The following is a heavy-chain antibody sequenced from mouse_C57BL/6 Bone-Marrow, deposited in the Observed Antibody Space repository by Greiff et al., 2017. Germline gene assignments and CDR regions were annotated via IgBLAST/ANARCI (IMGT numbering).Heavy chain of an antibody. CDR2: FHPYNDDT. CDR1: GYTFTTYP. CDR3: ASKGNSNHWYFDV. Sequence: VQLQQSGAELVKPGASVKMSCKASGYTFTTYPIEWMKQNHGKSLEWIGNFHPYNDDTKYNEKFKGKATLTVEKSSSTVYLELSRLTSDDSAVYYCASKGNSNHWYFDVWGTGTTVTVSS. D-gene: IGHD2-5*01. J-gene: IGHJ1*03. V-gene: IGHV1-47*01.